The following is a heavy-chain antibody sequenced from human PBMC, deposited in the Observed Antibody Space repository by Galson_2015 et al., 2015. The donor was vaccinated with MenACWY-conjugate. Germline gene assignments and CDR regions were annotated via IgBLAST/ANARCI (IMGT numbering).Heavy chain of an antibody. J-gene: IGHJ2*01. CDR1: GFTFSNYN. CDR3: ARDLAVTGIWYFDL. V-gene: IGHV3-21*01. D-gene: IGHD6-19*01. Sequence: SLRLSCAVSGFTFSNYNMNWVRQAPGKGLEWVSSITSSSTYIKCADSVKGRFTISRDNTNNLLYLQMNSLRAEDTAVYYCARDLAVTGIWYFDLWGRGTLVTVPS. CDR2: ITSSSTYI.